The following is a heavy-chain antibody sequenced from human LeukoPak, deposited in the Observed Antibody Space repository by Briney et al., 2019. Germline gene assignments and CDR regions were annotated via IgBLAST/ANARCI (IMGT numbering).Heavy chain of an antibody. CDR2: INHSGST. J-gene: IGHJ5*02. CDR3: ARKYSSSSYNWFDP. D-gene: IGHD6-13*01. CDR1: GGSFSGYY. V-gene: IGHV4-34*01. Sequence: SETLSLTCAVYGGSFSGYYWSWIRQPPGKGLEWIGEINHSGSTNYNPSLKSRVTISVDTSKNQFSLKLSSVTATDTAVYYCARKYSSSSYNWFDPWGQGTLVTVSS.